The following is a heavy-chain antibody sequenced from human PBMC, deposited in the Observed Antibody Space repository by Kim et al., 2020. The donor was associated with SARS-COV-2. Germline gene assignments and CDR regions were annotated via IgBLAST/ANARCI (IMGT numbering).Heavy chain of an antibody. CDR1: GGSLSGSA. J-gene: IGHJ6*02. Sequence: SETLSLTCVVYGGSLSGSAWSWIRQPPGKGLEWIGEINHSGGTNHNPSLKSRATISVDTSKNQFSLKLNSVSAADTAVYYCARGRTGVVPSPILGHGPHYYYYVMDVWGQGTTVTVSS. CDR3: ARGRTGVVPSPILGHGPHYYYYVMDV. CDR2: INHSGGT. V-gene: IGHV4-34*04. D-gene: IGHD2-2*02.